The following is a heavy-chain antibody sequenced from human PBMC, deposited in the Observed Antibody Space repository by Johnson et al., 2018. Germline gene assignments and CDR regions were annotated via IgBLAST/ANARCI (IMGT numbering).Heavy chain of an antibody. CDR3: ARGAYDSSGYHYDEAFDI. D-gene: IGHD3-22*01. CDR1: GFSFSSYA. CDR2: ISDDGSNK. Sequence: VQLVESGGGVVQPGRSLRLSCAASGFSFSSYAMHWVRQAPGKGLEWVAVISDDGSNKYYADSVKGRFTISRDNSKNTLYLQLNSVRAEDTAVYYCARGAYDSSGYHYDEAFDIWGQGTMVTVSS. J-gene: IGHJ3*02. V-gene: IGHV3-30-3*01.